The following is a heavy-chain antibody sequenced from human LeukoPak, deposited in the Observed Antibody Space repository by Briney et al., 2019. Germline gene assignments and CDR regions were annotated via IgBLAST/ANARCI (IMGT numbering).Heavy chain of an antibody. CDR1: GYTFTGYY. Sequence: ASVKVCCKASGYTFTGYYMHWVRQAPGQGLEWMGWINPNSGGTNYAQKFQGRVTMTRDTSISTAYMELSRLRSDDTAVYYCARAMSGWKIYYYYYGMDVWGQGTTVTVSS. D-gene: IGHD6-19*01. J-gene: IGHJ6*02. CDR2: INPNSGGT. CDR3: ARAMSGWKIYYYYYGMDV. V-gene: IGHV1-2*02.